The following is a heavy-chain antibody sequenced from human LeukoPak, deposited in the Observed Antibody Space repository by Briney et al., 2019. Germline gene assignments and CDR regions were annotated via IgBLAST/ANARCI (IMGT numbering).Heavy chain of an antibody. Sequence: ASVKVSCKASGGAFSSYAISWVRQAPGQGLEWMGGIIPIFGTANYAQKFQGRVTITADKSTSTAYMELSSLRSEDTAVYYCARVSGVAVAGTWDYYYYGMDVWGKGTTVTVSS. D-gene: IGHD6-19*01. J-gene: IGHJ6*04. V-gene: IGHV1-69*06. CDR2: IIPIFGTA. CDR1: GGAFSSYA. CDR3: ARVSGVAVAGTWDYYYYGMDV.